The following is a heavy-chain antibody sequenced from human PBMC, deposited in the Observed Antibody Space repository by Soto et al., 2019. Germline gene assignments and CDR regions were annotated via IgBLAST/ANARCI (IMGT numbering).Heavy chain of an antibody. Sequence: GGSLRLSCTASGFTFGDYAMSWVRQAPGKGLEWVGFIRSKAYGGTTEYAASVKGRFTISRDESKSIAYLKMNSLKTDDTAVYYCTMILLGYCSSTSCSYYYYGMDVWGQGTTVTVSS. CDR1: GFTFGDYA. V-gene: IGHV3-49*04. CDR2: IRSKAYGGTT. CDR3: TMILLGYCSSTSCSYYYYGMDV. D-gene: IGHD2-2*01. J-gene: IGHJ6*02.